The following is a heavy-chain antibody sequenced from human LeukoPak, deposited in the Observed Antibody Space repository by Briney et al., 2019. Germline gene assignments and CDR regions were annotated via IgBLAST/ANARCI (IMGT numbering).Heavy chain of an antibody. CDR3: ARSPGIVGATQVDY. CDR2: IYYSGST. CDR1: GGSISSSSYY. Sequence: SETLSLTCTVSGGSISSSSYYWGWLRQPPGKGLEWIGSIYYSGSTYYNPSLKSRVTISVDTSKNQFSLKLSSVTAADTAVYYCARSPGIVGATQVDYWGQGTLVTVSS. J-gene: IGHJ4*02. D-gene: IGHD1-26*01. V-gene: IGHV4-39*01.